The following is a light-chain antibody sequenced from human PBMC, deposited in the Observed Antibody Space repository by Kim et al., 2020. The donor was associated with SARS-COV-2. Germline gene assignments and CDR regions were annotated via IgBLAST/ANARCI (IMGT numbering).Light chain of an antibody. CDR3: TSYTSTSTLV. Sequence: GPSITISCTGTGSDVGGYIFVSWYQQQPGKAPKLIIYDVSHRPSGVSNRFSGSKSGNRASLTIFGLQAEDEADYYCTSYTSTSTLVFGGGTQLTVL. CDR1: GSDVGGYIF. V-gene: IGLV2-14*03. CDR2: DVS. J-gene: IGLJ2*01.